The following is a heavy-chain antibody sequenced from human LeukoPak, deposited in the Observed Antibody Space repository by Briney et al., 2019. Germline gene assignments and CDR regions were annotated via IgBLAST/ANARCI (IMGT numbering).Heavy chain of an antibody. J-gene: IGHJ4*02. CDR1: GGSISSSNW. CDR3: ARVYRSSSWGSRIDY. D-gene: IGHD6-13*01. Sequence: SETLSLTCAVSGGSISSSNWWSWVRQPPGKGLEWIGEIYHSGSTNYNPSLKSRVTISVDKSKNQFSLKLSSVTAADTAVYYCARVYRSSSWGSRIDYWGQGTLVTVSS. V-gene: IGHV4-4*02. CDR2: IYHSGST.